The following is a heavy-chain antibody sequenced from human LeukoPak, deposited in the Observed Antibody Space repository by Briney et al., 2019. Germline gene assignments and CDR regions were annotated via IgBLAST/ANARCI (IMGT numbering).Heavy chain of an antibody. Sequence: TGGSLRLSCAASGFTFSNYNMNWVRQPPGKGLQWVSYISSSSNIIYYADSVKGRFTISRDNAKNSLFLQMNSLRAEDMAVYYCARDFAREFTIDYWGQGTLVTVSS. CDR2: ISSSSNII. J-gene: IGHJ4*02. D-gene: IGHD3-10*01. CDR1: GFTFSNYN. CDR3: ARDFAREFTIDY. V-gene: IGHV3-48*01.